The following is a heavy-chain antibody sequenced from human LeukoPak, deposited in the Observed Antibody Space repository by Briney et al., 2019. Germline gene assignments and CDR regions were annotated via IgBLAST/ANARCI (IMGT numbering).Heavy chain of an antibody. J-gene: IGHJ4*02. CDR3: ARSGEGYDFWSGYPY. CDR1: GYTFTSYY. Sequence: GASVKVSYKASGYTFTSYYMHWVRQAPGQGLEWMGIINPSGGSTSYAQKFQGRVTMTRDTSTSTVYMELSSLRSEDTAVYYCARSGEGYDFWSGYPYWGQGTLVTVSS. CDR2: INPSGGST. D-gene: IGHD3-3*01. V-gene: IGHV1-46*01.